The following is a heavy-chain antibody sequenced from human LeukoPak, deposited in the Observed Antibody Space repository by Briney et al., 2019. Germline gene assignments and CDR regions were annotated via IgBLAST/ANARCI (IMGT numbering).Heavy chain of an antibody. D-gene: IGHD4-17*01. CDR3: ARYGVGWFDP. Sequence: GASVKVSCKASGGTYSYFAINWVRQAPGQGLEWMGWINPNSGGTNYAQKFQGRVTMTRDTSISTAYMELSRLRSDDTAVYYCARYGVGWFDPWGQGTLVTVSS. CDR2: INPNSGGT. J-gene: IGHJ5*02. V-gene: IGHV1-2*02. CDR1: GGTYSYFA.